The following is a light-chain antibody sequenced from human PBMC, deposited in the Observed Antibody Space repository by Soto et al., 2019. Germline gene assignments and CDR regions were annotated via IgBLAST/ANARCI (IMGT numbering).Light chain of an antibody. Sequence: AIQMTQSPSSLSASVGDRVTITCRASQGIRNDLGWYQQKPGKAPKLLIYDVSSLESGVQSRFSGSGSETEFTLTISSLFPDDFATYYCKQYNRYWTFGRGTKVDI. J-gene: IGKJ1*01. V-gene: IGKV1-13*02. CDR2: DVS. CDR1: QGIRND. CDR3: KQYNRYWT.